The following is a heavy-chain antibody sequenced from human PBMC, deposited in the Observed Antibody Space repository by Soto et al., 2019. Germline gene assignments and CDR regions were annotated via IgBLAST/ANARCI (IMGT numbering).Heavy chain of an antibody. V-gene: IGHV4-39*01. J-gene: IGHJ4*02. CDR2: IYKSGTA. CDR1: GDSISSSSYN. Sequence: SETLSLTCNVSGDSISSSSYNWGWIRQPPGKGLEWIGSIYKSGTAYYNPSLKRRLTISVHTSTNQFSLKLSSVTAEDTAVYYCARPHTDGSYNYRGQGTLVTVPS. D-gene: IGHD2-2*02. CDR3: ARPHTDGSYNY.